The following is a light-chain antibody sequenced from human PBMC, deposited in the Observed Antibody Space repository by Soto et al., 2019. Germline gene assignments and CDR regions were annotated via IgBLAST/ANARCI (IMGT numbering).Light chain of an antibody. J-gene: IGKJ1*01. CDR1: QSLLHSNGYNY. V-gene: IGKV2-28*01. Sequence: DIVMTQSPLSLPVTPGEPASISCRSSQSLLHSNGYNYLDWYLQKPGQAPQLLIYLGSNRASGVPDRFSGSGSGTDFTLKISRVEAEDVGVYYCMQALQTPRTFGQGTKVEFK. CDR3: MQALQTPRT. CDR2: LGS.